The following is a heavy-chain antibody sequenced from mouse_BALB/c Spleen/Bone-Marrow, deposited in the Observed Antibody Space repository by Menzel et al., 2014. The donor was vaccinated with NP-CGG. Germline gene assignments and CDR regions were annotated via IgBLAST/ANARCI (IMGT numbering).Heavy chain of an antibody. Sequence: EVHLVESGGGLVQPGGSRKLSCAASGFTFSSFGMHWVRQAPEKGLEWVAYIGSGSSTIYYADTVMGRFNISRDNPKNTLFLQMTSLRSENTAMYYCARSGSSSGYFDYWGQGTTLTVSS. D-gene: IGHD1-1*01. V-gene: IGHV5-17*02. CDR2: IGSGSSTI. J-gene: IGHJ2*01. CDR1: GFTFSSFG. CDR3: ARSGSSSGYFDY.